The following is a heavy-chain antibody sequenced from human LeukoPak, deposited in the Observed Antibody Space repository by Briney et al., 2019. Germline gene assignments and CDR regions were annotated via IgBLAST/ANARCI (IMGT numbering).Heavy chain of an antibody. CDR2: VTGDGSST. D-gene: IGHD3-22*01. CDR1: GFTFEDYA. CDR3: AKDRDTTGYEH. Sequence: GGSLRLSCAASGFTFEDYAMHWVRQAPGKGLEWVSLVTGDGSSTYYADSVKGRFTISRDNSKNSLYLRMNSLRIEDTALYYCAKDRDTTGYEHWGQGTLVTVSS. V-gene: IGHV3-43*02. J-gene: IGHJ1*01.